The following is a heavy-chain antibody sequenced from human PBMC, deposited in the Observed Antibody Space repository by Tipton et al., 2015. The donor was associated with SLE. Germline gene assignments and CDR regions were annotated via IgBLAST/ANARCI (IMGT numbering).Heavy chain of an antibody. CDR2: ISYDESDK. D-gene: IGHD2-15*01. CDR1: GFTLSFYG. CDR3: ARDPESCRMHESSGESCYPRY. Sequence: SLRLSCAASGFTLSFYGMHWVRQAPGKGLEWVAVISYDESDKYYADSVKGRFTTSRDNAKNTLHLQMDSLRAEDTAVYYCARDPESCRMHESSGESCYPRYWGQGTLVTVSS. V-gene: IGHV3-30*03. J-gene: IGHJ4*02.